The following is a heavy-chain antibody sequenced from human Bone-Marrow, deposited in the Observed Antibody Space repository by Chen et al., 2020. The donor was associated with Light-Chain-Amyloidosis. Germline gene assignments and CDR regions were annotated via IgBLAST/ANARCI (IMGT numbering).Heavy chain of an antibody. Sequence: QVQLVQSGAEMKKPGASVKLSCKSSGNTFTTFYMHWVRQAPGQGLEWMGVIHPDSGHTTYAHKIQGRFTMTMDTSTSTVYMELSSLRSEDTAMYYCARDRFAFDSWSQGTMVTVSS. V-gene: IGHV1-46*01. CDR3: ARDRFAFDS. CDR1: GNTFTTFY. CDR2: IHPDSGHT. J-gene: IGHJ3*01.